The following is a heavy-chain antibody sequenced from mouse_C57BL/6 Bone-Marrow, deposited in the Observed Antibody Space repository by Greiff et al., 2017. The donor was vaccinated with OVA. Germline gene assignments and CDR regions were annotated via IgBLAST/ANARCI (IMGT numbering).Heavy chain of an antibody. CDR2: ISNLAYSI. J-gene: IGHJ4*01. D-gene: IGHD1-1*01. CDR1: GFTFSDYG. V-gene: IGHV5-15*04. CDR3: ARRGYGSSPYAMDY. Sequence: EVMLVESGGGLVQPGGSLKLSCAASGFTFSDYGMAWVRQAPRKGPEWVAFISNLAYSIYYADTVTGRFTLSSENAKNTLYLEMSSLRSEDTAMYYCARRGYGSSPYAMDYWGQGTSVTVSS.